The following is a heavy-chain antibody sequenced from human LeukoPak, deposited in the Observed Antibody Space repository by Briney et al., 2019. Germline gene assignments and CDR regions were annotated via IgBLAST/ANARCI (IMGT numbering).Heavy chain of an antibody. D-gene: IGHD5-18*01. CDR1: GFTFSSYA. Sequence: PGGSLRLSCAASGFTFSSYAMSWVRQAPGKGLEWVSAISGSGGSTYYADSVKGRFIISRDNSKNTLYLQMNSLRAEDTAVYYCARENTAMVCFDYWGQGTLVTVSS. V-gene: IGHV3-23*01. CDR2: ISGSGGST. J-gene: IGHJ4*02. CDR3: ARENTAMVCFDY.